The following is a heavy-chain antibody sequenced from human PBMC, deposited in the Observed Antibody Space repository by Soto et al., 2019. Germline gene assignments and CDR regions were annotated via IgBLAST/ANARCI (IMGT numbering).Heavy chain of an antibody. CDR3: ARAPWGGDSYGMDV. V-gene: IGHV3-21*01. CDR2: ISSSSSYI. D-gene: IGHD2-21*02. J-gene: IGHJ6*02. CDR1: GFTFSSYS. Sequence: EVQLVESGGGLVKPGGSLRLSCAAPGFTFSSYSMNWVRQAPGKGLEWVSSISSSSSYIYYADSVKGRFTISRDNAKNSLYLQMNSLRAEDTAVYYCARAPWGGDSYGMDVWGQGTTVTVSS.